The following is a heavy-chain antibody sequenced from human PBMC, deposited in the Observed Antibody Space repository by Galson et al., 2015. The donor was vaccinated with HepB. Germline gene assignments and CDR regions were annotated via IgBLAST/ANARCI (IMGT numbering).Heavy chain of an antibody. J-gene: IGHJ4*02. Sequence: SETLSLTCTVSGGSTSGYSWSWIRQAPGKGLEWIGYVSDTGSLNYTPSLKSRVAISSDMSGNQFSLKMTSVIPADTATYYCARHVIVVPHRGWGFEYWGRGILVTVSS. V-gene: IGHV4-59*08. CDR2: VSDTGSL. CDR1: GGSTSGYS. D-gene: IGHD3-22*01. CDR3: ARHVIVVPHRGWGFEY.